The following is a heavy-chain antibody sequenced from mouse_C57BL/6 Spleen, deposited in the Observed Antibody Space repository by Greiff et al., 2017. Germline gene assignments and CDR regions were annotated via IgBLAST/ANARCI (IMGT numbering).Heavy chain of an antibody. V-gene: IGHV5-17*01. Sequence: EVKLEESGGGLVKPGGSLKLSCAASGFTFSDYGMHWVRQAPEKGLEWVAYISSGSSTIYYADTVKGRFTISRDNAKNPLFLQMTSLRSEDTAMYYCARSFYDYQFAYWGQGTLVTVSA. CDR1: GFTFSDYG. CDR3: ARSFYDYQFAY. J-gene: IGHJ3*01. CDR2: ISSGSSTI. D-gene: IGHD2-4*01.